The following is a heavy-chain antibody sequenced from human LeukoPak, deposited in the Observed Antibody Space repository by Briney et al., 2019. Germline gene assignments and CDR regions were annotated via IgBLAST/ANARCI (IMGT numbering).Heavy chain of an antibody. D-gene: IGHD5-24*01. CDR1: GYTFTGYY. Sequence: ASVKVSCKASGYTFTGYYMHWVRQAPGKGLEWMGWINPNSGGTNYAQKFQGRVTMTRDTSTSTAYMELSRLTSDDTAVYYCARGEMTTISPGGYWGQGTLVTVS. J-gene: IGHJ4*02. V-gene: IGHV1-2*02. CDR3: ARGEMTTISPGGY. CDR2: INPNSGGT.